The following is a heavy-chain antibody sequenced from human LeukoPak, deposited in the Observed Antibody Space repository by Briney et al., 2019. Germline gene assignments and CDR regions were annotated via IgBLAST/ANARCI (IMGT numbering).Heavy chain of an antibody. J-gene: IGHJ6*03. Sequence: SETLSLTCTVSGDSISSGSYYWSWIRQPAGKGLEWIGRIYTSGSTNYNPSLKSRVTISVDTSKNQFSLKLSSVTAADTAVYYCARDGGYGSGSYYYYYYYMDVWGKGTTVTVSS. CDR1: GDSISSGSYY. V-gene: IGHV4-61*02. CDR3: ARDGGYGSGSYYYYYYYMDV. CDR2: IYTSGST. D-gene: IGHD3-10*01.